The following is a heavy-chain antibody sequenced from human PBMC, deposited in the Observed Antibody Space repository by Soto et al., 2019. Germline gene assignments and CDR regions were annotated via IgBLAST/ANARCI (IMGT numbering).Heavy chain of an antibody. CDR3: ARDLNDFWSGPFDY. D-gene: IGHD3-3*01. Sequence: SVKVSCKASGXTFSSYAISWVRQAPGQGLEWMGGIIPIFGTANYAQKFQGRVTITADESTSTAYMELSSLRSEDTAVYYCARDLNDFWSGPFDYWGQGTLVTVSS. V-gene: IGHV1-69*13. J-gene: IGHJ4*02. CDR2: IIPIFGTA. CDR1: GXTFSSYA.